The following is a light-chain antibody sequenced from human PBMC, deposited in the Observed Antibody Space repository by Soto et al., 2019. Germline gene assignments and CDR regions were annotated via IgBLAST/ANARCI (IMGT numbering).Light chain of an antibody. CDR2: AAS. J-gene: IGKJ1*01. CDR1: QGISTY. CDR3: QQSYSTTWT. Sequence: DIQITQSPSSLSESAGDRVTITCRASQGISTYLNWYQQKPGKAPKLLIYAASSLQSGVPSRFSGSGSETDFTLTISSLQPEDFATYSCQQSYSTTWTFG. V-gene: IGKV1-39*01.